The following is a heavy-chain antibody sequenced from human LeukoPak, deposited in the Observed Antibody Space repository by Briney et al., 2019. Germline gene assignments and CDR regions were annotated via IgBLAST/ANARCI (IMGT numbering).Heavy chain of an antibody. V-gene: IGHV3-30*19. CDR1: GFTFSDAW. J-gene: IGHJ6*03. D-gene: IGHD2-15*01. Sequence: PGGSLRLSCAASGFTFSDAWMNWVRQAPGKGLEWVAVISYDGSNKYYADSVKGRFTIPRDNSKNTLYLQMNSLRTEDTALYYCAREGVVVAHYMDVWGKGTTVTVSS. CDR3: AREGVVVAHYMDV. CDR2: ISYDGSNK.